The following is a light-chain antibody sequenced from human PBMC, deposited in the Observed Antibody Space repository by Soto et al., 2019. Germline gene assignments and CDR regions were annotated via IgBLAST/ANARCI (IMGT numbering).Light chain of an antibody. CDR1: SSDVGGYNY. J-gene: IGLJ1*01. V-gene: IGLV2-11*01. CDR3: CSYAGSYTSLHV. Sequence: QSALTQPRSVSRSPGQSVTISCTGTSSDVGGYNYVSWYQQHPGKAPKLMIYDVSKRPSGVPDRFSGSKSGNTASLTISGLQAEDEADYYCCSYAGSYTSLHVFGTGTKVTVL. CDR2: DVS.